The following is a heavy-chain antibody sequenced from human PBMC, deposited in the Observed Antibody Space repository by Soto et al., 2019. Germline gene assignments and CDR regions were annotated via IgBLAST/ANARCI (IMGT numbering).Heavy chain of an antibody. J-gene: IGHJ5*02. CDR1: GFIFENFG. D-gene: IGHD1-26*01. CDR2: ISGSGFKK. V-gene: IGHV3-23*01. Sequence: GGSLRLSCAASGFIFENFGMSWVRQAPGKGLEGISSISGSGFKKYYADSVKGRFTISRDNSKSTVYLELNNLSAEDTAVYHCAKNQGVELVPLATVDWFDPWGQGSVVTVSS. CDR3: AKNQGVELVPLATVDWFDP.